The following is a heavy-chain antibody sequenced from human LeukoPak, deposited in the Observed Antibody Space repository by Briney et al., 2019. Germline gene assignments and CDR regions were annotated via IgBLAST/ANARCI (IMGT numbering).Heavy chain of an antibody. CDR2: INHSGST. D-gene: IGHD6-13*01. V-gene: IGHV4-34*01. CDR3: ARDAPYIAAAGHFDY. J-gene: IGHJ4*02. Sequence: NPSETLSLTCAVYGGSFSGYYWSWIRQPPGKGLEWIGEINHSGSTNYNPSPKSRVTISVDTSKNQFSLKLSSVTAADTAVYYCARDAPYIAAAGHFDYWGQGTLVTVSS. CDR1: GGSFSGYY.